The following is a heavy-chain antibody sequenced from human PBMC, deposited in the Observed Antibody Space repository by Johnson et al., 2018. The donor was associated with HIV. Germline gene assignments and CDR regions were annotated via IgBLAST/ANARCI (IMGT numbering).Heavy chain of an antibody. Sequence: MQLVESGGGVVRPGRSLSLSCTASGFTFDDYGMSWVRQVPGKGLEWVSGISWNGGSTGYADSVRGRFPISRDNAKNSLYLQMNSLRAEDTALYYCARVRGDCSGGSCYRWGTFDIWGQGTMVTVSS. CDR3: ARVRGDCSGGSCYRWGTFDI. D-gene: IGHD2-15*01. CDR1: GFTFDDYG. CDR2: ISWNGGST. J-gene: IGHJ3*02. V-gene: IGHV3-20*04.